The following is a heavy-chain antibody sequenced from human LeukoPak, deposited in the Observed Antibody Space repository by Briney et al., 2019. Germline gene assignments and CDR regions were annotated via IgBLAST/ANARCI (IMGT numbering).Heavy chain of an antibody. CDR3: APYDFWSGYYDY. CDR1: GGSISSYY. J-gene: IGHJ4*02. V-gene: IGHV4-59*01. Sequence: SETLSLTCTVSGGSISSYYWSWIRQPPGKGLEWIGYIYYSGSTNYNPSLKSRATISVDTSKNQFSLKLSSVTAADTAVYYCAPYDFWSGYYDYWGQGTLVTVSS. CDR2: IYYSGST. D-gene: IGHD3-3*01.